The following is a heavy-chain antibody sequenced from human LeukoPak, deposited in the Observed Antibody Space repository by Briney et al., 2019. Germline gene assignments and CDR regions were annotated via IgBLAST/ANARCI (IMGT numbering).Heavy chain of an antibody. CDR2: IYHSGNT. CDR3: ARDRNYYDSSGYYFAN. J-gene: IGHJ4*02. CDR1: GGTVSSGSSF. Sequence: SETLSLTCTVSGGTVSSGSSFWSWIRQPPGKGLEWIGYIYHSGNTNYNPSLKSRVTISVDTSKSQLSLKLNSVTAADTAVYYCARDRNYYDSSGYYFANWGQGTLVTVSS. D-gene: IGHD3-22*01. V-gene: IGHV4-61*01.